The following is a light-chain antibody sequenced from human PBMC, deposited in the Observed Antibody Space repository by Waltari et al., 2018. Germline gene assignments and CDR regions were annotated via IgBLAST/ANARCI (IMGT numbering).Light chain of an antibody. J-gene: IGLJ2*01. CDR1: SSNIGSHY. CDR2: DNN. CDR3: ATWDDSLSAVV. Sequence: QSVLTQPPSVSAAPGPKVTISCSGSSSNIGSHYVFWYQQLPRTAPKLLIYDNNKRPSGIPDRFSGSKSGTSATLGITGLQTGDEADYYCATWDDSLSAVVFGGGTKLAVL. V-gene: IGLV1-51*01.